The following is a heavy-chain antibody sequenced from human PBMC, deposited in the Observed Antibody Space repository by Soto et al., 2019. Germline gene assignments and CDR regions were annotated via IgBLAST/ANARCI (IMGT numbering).Heavy chain of an antibody. CDR3: ARDFLRGGDSGYDN. Sequence: QVQLVQSGAEVKKPGASVKVSCKASGYTFTSYDINWVRQATGQGLEWMGWMNPNSGNTGYAQKGQGRVTMTRNTSISTAYRERSSLRSEDTAVYYCARDFLRGGDSGYDNGGQGTLVTVSS. CDR2: MNPNSGNT. J-gene: IGHJ4*02. D-gene: IGHD5-12*01. CDR1: GYTFTSYD. V-gene: IGHV1-8*01.